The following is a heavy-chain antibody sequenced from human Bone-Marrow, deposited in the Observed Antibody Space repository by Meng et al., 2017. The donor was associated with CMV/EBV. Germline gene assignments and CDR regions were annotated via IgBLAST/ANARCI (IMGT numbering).Heavy chain of an antibody. D-gene: IGHD3-3*01. CDR3: ARRYYDFWSGYPFPGRVSDYGMDV. J-gene: IGHJ6*02. V-gene: IGHV5-51*01. CDR2: IYPGDSDT. Sequence: GESLKISCKGSGYSFTNYWIGWVRQMPGKGLEWMGIIYPGDSDTRYSPSFQGQVTISADKSISTAYLQWSSLKASDTAMYYCARRYYDFWSGYPFPGRVSDYGMDVWGQGTTVTVSS. CDR1: GYSFTNYW.